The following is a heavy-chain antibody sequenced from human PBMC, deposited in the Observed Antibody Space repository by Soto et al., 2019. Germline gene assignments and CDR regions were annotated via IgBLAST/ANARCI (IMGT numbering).Heavy chain of an antibody. J-gene: IGHJ4*02. D-gene: IGHD3-22*01. CDR1: GFTFTNAW. CDR3: ARAPPYYYDSSGYYYGY. Sequence: GGSLRLSCAASGFTFTNAWMSWVRQAPGKGLEWVSYISSSGSTIYYADSVKGRFTISRDNAKNSLYLQMNSLRAEDTAVYYCARAPPYYYDSSGYYYGYWGQGTLVTVSS. V-gene: IGHV3-11*01. CDR2: ISSSGSTI.